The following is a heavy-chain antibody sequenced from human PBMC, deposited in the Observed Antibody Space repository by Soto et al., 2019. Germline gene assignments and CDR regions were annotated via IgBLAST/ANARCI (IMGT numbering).Heavy chain of an antibody. Sequence: QVQLVGSGGGVVQPGRSLRLSCAASGFTFSSCAMHWVRQAPGKGLEWVAVISYDGSKKYYADSVKGRFTISRDNSKNTLYLQMNSLRAEDTAVYYCARAYEGDYFDYWGQGTPVTVSS. J-gene: IGHJ4*02. V-gene: IGHV3-30-3*01. CDR3: ARAYEGDYFDY. CDR2: ISYDGSKK. CDR1: GFTFSSCA. D-gene: IGHD3-16*01.